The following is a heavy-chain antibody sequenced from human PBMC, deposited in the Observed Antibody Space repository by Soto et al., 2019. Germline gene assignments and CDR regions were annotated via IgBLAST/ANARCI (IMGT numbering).Heavy chain of an antibody. CDR3: AKLHSCGYSTRSHLDY. V-gene: IGHV3-23*01. J-gene: IGHJ4*02. CDR1: GFTFSSYA. CDR2: ISGSGGST. D-gene: IGHD3-3*01. Sequence: PGGSLRLSCAASGFTFSSYAMSWVRQAPGKGLEWVSAISGSGGSTYYADSVKGRFTISRDNSKNTLYLQMNSLRAEDTAVYYCAKLHSCGYSTRSHLDYWGQGTLVTVSS.